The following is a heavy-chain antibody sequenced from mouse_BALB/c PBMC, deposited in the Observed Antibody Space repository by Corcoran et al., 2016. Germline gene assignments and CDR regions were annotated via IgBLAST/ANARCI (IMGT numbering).Heavy chain of an antibody. D-gene: IGHD2-4*01. J-gene: IGHJ4*01. CDR1: GYTFTSYV. V-gene: IGHV1S136*01. CDR3: ARSGDYDAYAMDY. CDR2: INPYNDGT. Sequence: EVQLQQSGPELVKPGASVKMSCKASGYTFTSYVMHWVKQKPGQGLEWIGYINPYNDGTKYNEKFKGKATLTSDKSSSTAYMELSSLTSEDSAVYYCARSGDYDAYAMDYWGQGTSVTVSS.